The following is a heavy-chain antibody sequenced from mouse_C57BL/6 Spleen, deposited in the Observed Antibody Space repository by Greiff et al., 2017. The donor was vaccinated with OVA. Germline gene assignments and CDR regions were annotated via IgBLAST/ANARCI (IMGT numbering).Heavy chain of an antibody. Sequence: QVQLQQPGAELVKPGASVKLSCKASGYTFTSYWMQWVKQRPGQGLEWIGEIDPSDSYTNYNQKLKGKATLTVDTSSSTAYMQLSSLTSEDSAVYYCARRSGSGNYAMDYWGQGTSVTVSS. V-gene: IGHV1-50*01. J-gene: IGHJ4*01. D-gene: IGHD3-2*02. CDR2: IDPSDSYT. CDR3: ARRSGSGNYAMDY. CDR1: GYTFTSYW.